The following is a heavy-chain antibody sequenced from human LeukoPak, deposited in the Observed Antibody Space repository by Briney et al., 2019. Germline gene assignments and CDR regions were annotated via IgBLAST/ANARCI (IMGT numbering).Heavy chain of an antibody. CDR1: GGSISSYY. Sequence: SETLSLTCTVSGGSISSYYWSWIRQSPGKGLEWIGYIYYSGSTNYNPSLKSRVTISVDTSKNQFSLKLTSVTAADTAVYYCAGSYYYGMDVWGQGTTVTVSS. J-gene: IGHJ6*02. V-gene: IGHV4-59*01. CDR3: AGSYYYGMDV. CDR2: IYYSGST.